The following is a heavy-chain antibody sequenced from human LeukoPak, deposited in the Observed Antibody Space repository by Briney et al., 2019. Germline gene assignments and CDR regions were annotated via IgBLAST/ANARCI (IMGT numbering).Heavy chain of an antibody. CDR1: GYILTELS. J-gene: IGHJ3*02. CDR3: VNELSGWHAFDI. D-gene: IGHD6-19*01. CDR2: FDPEDGET. Sequence: GASVKVSCKVSGYILTELSMHWVRQAPGKGLEWMGGFDPEDGETLYAQKLQGRVTMTEDASTDTAYMERSSLSSEDTAMYYCVNELSGWHAFDIWGQGTMVTVSS. V-gene: IGHV1-24*01.